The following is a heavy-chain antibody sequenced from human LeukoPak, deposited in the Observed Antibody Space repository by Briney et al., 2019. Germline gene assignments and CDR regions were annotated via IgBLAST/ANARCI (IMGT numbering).Heavy chain of an antibody. D-gene: IGHD5-18*01. CDR2: INPNSGGT. V-gene: IGHV1-2*02. CDR1: GYTFTAYY. CDR3: GRGSCVYCYGHARDYYYGIYV. Sequence: ASVPVSYMPSGYTFTAYYMHWVRQAPGQGLAWMGWINPNSGGTKYAQKFQGRVTMTRDTSISTAYMELSRVRSDDTAVYYCGRGSCVYCYGHARDYYYGIYVLGQGNTGTVSA. J-gene: IGHJ6*01.